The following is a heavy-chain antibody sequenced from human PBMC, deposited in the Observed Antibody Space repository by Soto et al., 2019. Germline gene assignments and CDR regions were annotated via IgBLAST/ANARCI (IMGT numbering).Heavy chain of an antibody. CDR1: GFTFSNAW. CDR2: IKSRTDGGTT. J-gene: IGHJ4*02. D-gene: IGHD6-13*01. Sequence: EVQLVESGGGLVKPGGSLRLSCAASGFTFSNAWMNWVRQAPGKGLEWVGRIKSRTDGGTTDHAAPVKGRFTISRDDSENTLYLQMNSLKTEDTAVYYCATRRGSSWYLGIDYWGQGTLVTVSS. CDR3: ATRRGSSWYLGIDY. V-gene: IGHV3-15*01.